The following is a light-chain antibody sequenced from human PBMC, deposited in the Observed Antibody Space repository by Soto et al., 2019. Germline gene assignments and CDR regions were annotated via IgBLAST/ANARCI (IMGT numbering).Light chain of an antibody. J-gene: IGKJ1*01. CDR2: KAS. Sequence: DIQMTQSPSTLSASVGDRVTITCRASQSISSWLAWYQQKPGKAPKLLIYKASSLESGVPSRFSGSGSGTEFTLTISSLQPDDFATYSCQQKGTFGQGTKVEIK. CDR1: QSISSW. V-gene: IGKV1-5*03. CDR3: QQKGT.